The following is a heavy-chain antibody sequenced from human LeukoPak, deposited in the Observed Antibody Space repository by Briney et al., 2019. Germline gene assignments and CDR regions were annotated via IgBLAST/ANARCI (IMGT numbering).Heavy chain of an antibody. CDR1: GFTVSNNY. CDR3: ARGRQGYGDYFS. J-gene: IGHJ5*02. Sequence: PGGSLRLSCAASGFTVSNNYMSWVRRAPGKGLEWVSVIYTGGSTDYADSVKGRFTISRDNSKNTLYLQMNSLRAEDTAMYYCARGRQGYGDYFSWGQGTLVTVSS. V-gene: IGHV3-53*01. D-gene: IGHD4-17*01. CDR2: IYTGGST.